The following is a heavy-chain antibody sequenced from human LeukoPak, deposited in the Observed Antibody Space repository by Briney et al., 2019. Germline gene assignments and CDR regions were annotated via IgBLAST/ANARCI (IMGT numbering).Heavy chain of an antibody. CDR1: GFTVSRNY. CDR3: ASYGSGSYYKWIDAFDI. V-gene: IGHV3-66*01. J-gene: IGHJ3*02. Sequence: GGSLRLSCAASGFTVSRNYMSWVRQAPGKGLEWVSVIYSGGSTYYADSVKGRFTISRDNSKNTLYLQMNSLRAEDTAVYYCASYGSGSYYKWIDAFDIWGQGTMVTVSS. D-gene: IGHD3-10*01. CDR2: IYSGGST.